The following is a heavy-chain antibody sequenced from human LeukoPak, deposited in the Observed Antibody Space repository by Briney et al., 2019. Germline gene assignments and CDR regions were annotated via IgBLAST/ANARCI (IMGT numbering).Heavy chain of an antibody. J-gene: IGHJ4*02. D-gene: IGHD3-22*01. Sequence: PGGSLRLSCAVSGFTLSNYSMNWVRQAPGKGLEWISYISGRGFTIHYADSVKGRFTISRDNAKNSLYLQMNSLRAEDTALYYCARPYYYDSSGYPYWGQGTLVTVSS. CDR2: ISGRGFTI. V-gene: IGHV3-48*01. CDR1: GFTLSNYS. CDR3: ARPYYYDSSGYPY.